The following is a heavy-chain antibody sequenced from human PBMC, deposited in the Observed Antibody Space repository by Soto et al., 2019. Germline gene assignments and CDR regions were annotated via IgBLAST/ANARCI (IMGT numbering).Heavy chain of an antibody. D-gene: IGHD3-10*01. J-gene: IGHJ6*02. V-gene: IGHV1-69*01. CDR1: GGTFSSYA. CDR2: IIPIFGTA. Sequence: QVQLVQSGAEVKKPGSSVKVSCKASGGTFSSYAISWVRQAPGHGLEWMGGIIPIFGTANYAQKFQGRVTITADESTSTAYMELSSLRSEDTAVYYCARDKYYYGSGAHLRAYYYGMDVWGQGTTVTVSS. CDR3: ARDKYYYGSGAHLRAYYYGMDV.